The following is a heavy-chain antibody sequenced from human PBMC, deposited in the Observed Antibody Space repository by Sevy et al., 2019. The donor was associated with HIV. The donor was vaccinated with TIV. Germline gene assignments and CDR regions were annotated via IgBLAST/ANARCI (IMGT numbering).Heavy chain of an antibody. Sequence: GGSLRLSCAASGFTFDDYAMHWVRQAPGKGLEWVSGISWNSGSIGYADSVKGRFTISRDNAKNSLYLQMNSLRAEDAAVYYCSTDISYGGGGRVRWGDGFDIWGQGTMVTVSS. J-gene: IGHJ3*02. CDR3: STDISYGGGGRVRWGDGFDI. D-gene: IGHD2-15*01. V-gene: IGHV3-9*01. CDR2: ISWNSGSI. CDR1: GFTFDDYA.